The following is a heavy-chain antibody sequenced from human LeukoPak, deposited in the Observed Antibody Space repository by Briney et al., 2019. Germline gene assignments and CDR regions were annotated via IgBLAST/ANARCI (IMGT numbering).Heavy chain of an antibody. J-gene: IGHJ5*02. V-gene: IGHV3-33*01. Sequence: GGSLRLSCAASGYTFSRHGIHWVRQAPGKGLEWVAVVWYDGRNRDYADSVKGRFTISKDNSNNMVFLQMDRLRAEDTAVYYCARLWGGNGYSGGSLNLWGQGTLVTVSS. CDR1: GYTFSRHG. D-gene: IGHD3-16*01. CDR2: VWYDGRNR. CDR3: ARLWGGNGYSGGSLNL.